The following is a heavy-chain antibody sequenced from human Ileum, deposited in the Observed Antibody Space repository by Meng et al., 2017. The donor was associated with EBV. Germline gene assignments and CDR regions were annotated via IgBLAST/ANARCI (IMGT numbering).Heavy chain of an antibody. J-gene: IGHJ1*01. CDR2: INHSGST. V-gene: IGHV4-34*01. CDR3: ARGVYGPTTRGREYFIH. D-gene: IGHD2-8*01. CDR1: GGSFNGYY. Sequence: QPHRWGDGLLNPSETLSLTCGVYGGSFNGYYWTWIRQPPGKGLEWIGEINHSGSTNYNPSLKSRVIISVDTSKNQFSLNLSSVTAADTAVYYCARGVYGPTTRGREYFIHWGRGTLVTVFS.